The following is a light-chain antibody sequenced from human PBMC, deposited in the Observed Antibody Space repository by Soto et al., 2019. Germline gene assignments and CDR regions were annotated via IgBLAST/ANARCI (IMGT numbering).Light chain of an antibody. CDR1: SSDVAGYNY. CDR2: EVS. J-gene: IGLJ2*01. CDR3: SSYGGSNNLI. Sequence: QSVLTQPPSASGSPGQSVTISCTGTSSDVAGYNYVSWYQQHPGKAPKLMIYEVSNRPSGVPNRFSGSKSGNTASLTVSGLQAEDEADYYCSSYGGSNNLIFGGGTKVTVL. V-gene: IGLV2-8*01.